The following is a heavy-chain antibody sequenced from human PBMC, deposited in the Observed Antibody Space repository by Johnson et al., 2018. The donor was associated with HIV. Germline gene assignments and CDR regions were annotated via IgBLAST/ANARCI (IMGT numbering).Heavy chain of an antibody. J-gene: IGHJ3*02. CDR2: ISYDGSNK. Sequence: QVQLVESGGGVVQPGRSLRLSCAASGFTFSSYGMHWVRQAPGKGLEWVAVISYDGSNKYYADSVKGRFTISRDNSKNTLYLQMNSLRAEDTAVYYCAMGTGEHDAFDIWGQGTMVTVSA. D-gene: IGHD3/OR15-3a*01. V-gene: IGHV3-30*03. CDR3: AMGTGEHDAFDI. CDR1: GFTFSSYG.